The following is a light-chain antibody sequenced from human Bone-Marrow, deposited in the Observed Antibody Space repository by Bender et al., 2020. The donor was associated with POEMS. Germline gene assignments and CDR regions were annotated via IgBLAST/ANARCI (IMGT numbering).Light chain of an antibody. CDR2: ETV. V-gene: IGLV2-14*01. CDR3: CSYTGSCTYV. J-gene: IGLJ1*01. CDR1: DRDVGGYNL. Sequence: QSALTQPASVSGSPGQSVTISCTGSDRDVGGYNLVSWYQQYPGKAPKLIIYETVSRPSGVSFRFSGSKSGNTASLTISGLRAEDDADYYCCSYTGSCTYVFGTAT.